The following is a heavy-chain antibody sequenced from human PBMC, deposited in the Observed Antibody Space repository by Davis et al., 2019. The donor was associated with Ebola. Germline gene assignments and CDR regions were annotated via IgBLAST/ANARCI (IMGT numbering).Heavy chain of an antibody. J-gene: IGHJ3*02. CDR3: ARAGYGGNHPSDAFDI. Sequence: ASVKVSCKASGGTFSSYAISWVRQAPGQGLEWMGIINPSDSSTIYAQRFQGRVTMTRETSTSTVYMELSSLRSEDTAVYYCARAGYGGNHPSDAFDIWGQGTMVTVSS. D-gene: IGHD4-23*01. V-gene: IGHV1-46*01. CDR2: INPSDSST. CDR1: GGTFSSYA.